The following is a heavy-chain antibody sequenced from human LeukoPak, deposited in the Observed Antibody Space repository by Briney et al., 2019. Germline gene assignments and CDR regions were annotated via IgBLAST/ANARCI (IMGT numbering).Heavy chain of an antibody. D-gene: IGHD6-13*01. V-gene: IGHV1-8*01. CDR2: MKSNSGDT. Sequence: ASVKVSCKTSGYTFTGYDINWVRQAPGPGLDWMGWMKSNSGDTHFAQKFQGRVTMTRNTSISTAFMELSSLRSEDTAVYYCARGEYSSSWYPFDYWGQGSLVTVSS. J-gene: IGHJ4*02. CDR1: GYTFTGYD. CDR3: ARGEYSSSWYPFDY.